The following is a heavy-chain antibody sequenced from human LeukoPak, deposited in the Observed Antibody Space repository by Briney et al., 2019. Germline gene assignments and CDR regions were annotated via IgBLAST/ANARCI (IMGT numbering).Heavy chain of an antibody. CDR3: AKGKDNGSWLIDY. Sequence: GGSLRLSCAASGFTFNSYAMSWVRQSPGKGLEWVSAISASGGTTYYADSVKGRFTISRDNSKNTLYLQMNSPRAEDTAVYYCAKGKDNGSWLIDYWGQGNLVTVSS. CDR1: GFTFNSYA. D-gene: IGHD2-15*01. CDR2: ISASGGTT. J-gene: IGHJ4*02. V-gene: IGHV3-23*01.